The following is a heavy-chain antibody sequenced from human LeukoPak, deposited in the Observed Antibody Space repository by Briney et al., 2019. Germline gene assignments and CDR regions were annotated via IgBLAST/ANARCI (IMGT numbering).Heavy chain of an antibody. CDR1: GFTFSSYS. D-gene: IGHD3-16*01. CDR3: ARDGGRTGEYDY. J-gene: IGHJ4*02. V-gene: IGHV3-21*01. CDR2: ISTSSSYI. Sequence: GGSLRLSCAASGFTFSSYSMNWVRQAPGKGLEWVSSISTSSSYIYYVDSVKGRFTISRDNAKNSLYLQMNSLRAEDTAVYYCARDGGRTGEYDYWGQGTLVIVSS.